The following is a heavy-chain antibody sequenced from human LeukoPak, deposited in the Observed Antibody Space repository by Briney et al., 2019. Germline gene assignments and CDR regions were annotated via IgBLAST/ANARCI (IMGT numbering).Heavy chain of an antibody. CDR1: GLTFSSYA. V-gene: IGHV3-23*01. CDR3: AKDGTQDY. CDR2: IGGSGTST. D-gene: IGHD1-7*01. J-gene: IGHJ4*02. Sequence: PGGSLRLSCAASGLTFSSYAMSWVRQAPGKGLEWVSTIGGSGTSTYYADSVKGRFTISRDNSKNTLYLQMNSLRAEDTAVYYCAKDGTQDYWGQGTLVTVSS.